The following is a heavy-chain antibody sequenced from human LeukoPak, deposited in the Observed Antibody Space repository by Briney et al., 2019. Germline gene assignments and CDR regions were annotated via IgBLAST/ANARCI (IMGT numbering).Heavy chain of an antibody. D-gene: IGHD4-17*01. CDR3: ARLGDYADGDY. CDR2: INPNSGGT. CDR1: GYTFTGYY. J-gene: IGHJ4*02. V-gene: IGHV1-2*02. Sequence: ASVKVSCKASGYTFTGYYMHWVRQAPGQGLEWMGWINPNSGGTSYAQKFQGRVTMTRDTSISTAYMELSRLRSDDTAVYYCARLGDYADGDYWGQGTLVTVSS.